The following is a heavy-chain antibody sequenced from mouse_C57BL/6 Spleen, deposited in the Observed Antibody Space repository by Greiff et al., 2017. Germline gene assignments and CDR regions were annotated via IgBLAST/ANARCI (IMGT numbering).Heavy chain of an antibody. J-gene: IGHJ2*01. Sequence: EVQLVEPGGGLVKPGGSLKLSCAASGFTFSSYAMSWVRQTPEKRLEWVATISDGGSYTYYPDNVKGRFTISRDNAKNNLYLQMSHLKSEDTAMYYCARRAVYYGNYFDYWGQGTTLTVSS. CDR2: ISDGGSYT. D-gene: IGHD2-1*01. V-gene: IGHV5-4*03. CDR1: GFTFSSYA. CDR3: ARRAVYYGNYFDY.